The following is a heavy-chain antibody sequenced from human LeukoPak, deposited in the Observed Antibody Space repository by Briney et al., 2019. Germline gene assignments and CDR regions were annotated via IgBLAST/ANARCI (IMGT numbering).Heavy chain of an antibody. CDR2: ISSSGSTI. J-gene: IGHJ6*02. Sequence: GGSLRLSCAASGFTFSDYYMSWIRQAPGKGLEWVSYISSSGSTIYYADSVKGRFTFSGDNAKNSLYLQMNSLRAEDTAVYYCARGKYEILTGAYYYYYGMDVWGQGTTVTVSS. CDR3: ARGKYEILTGAYYYYYGMDV. V-gene: IGHV3-11*01. CDR1: GFTFSDYY. D-gene: IGHD3-9*01.